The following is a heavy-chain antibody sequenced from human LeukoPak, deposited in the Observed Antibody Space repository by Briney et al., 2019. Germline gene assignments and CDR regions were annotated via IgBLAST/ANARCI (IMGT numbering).Heavy chain of an antibody. J-gene: IGHJ6*02. D-gene: IGHD6-6*01. CDR3: AKDRGAARYYYYGMDV. V-gene: IGHV3-33*06. Sequence: GGSLRLSCAASGFTFSNYAIHWVRQAPGKGLEWVAVIWYDGTNKFYADSVKGRFTISRDNSKNTLYLQMNSLRAEDTAVYYCAKDRGAARYYYYGMDVWGQGTTVTVSS. CDR1: GFTFSNYA. CDR2: IWYDGTNK.